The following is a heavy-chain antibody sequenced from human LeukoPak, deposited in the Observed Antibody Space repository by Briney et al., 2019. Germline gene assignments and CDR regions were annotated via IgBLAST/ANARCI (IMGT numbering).Heavy chain of an antibody. Sequence: GSVKVSCTASGYTLTSYGISWVRQTPGQGREWMGCISAYNGNTNYAQMLQGRVTMTTDTSTSTAYMEMSSLRSDDTAVYYCARDHSYNRHTWFDPWGQGTLVTVSS. V-gene: IGHV1-18*01. D-gene: IGHD1-1*01. CDR3: ARDHSYNRHTWFDP. CDR2: ISAYNGNT. CDR1: GYTLTSYG. J-gene: IGHJ5*02.